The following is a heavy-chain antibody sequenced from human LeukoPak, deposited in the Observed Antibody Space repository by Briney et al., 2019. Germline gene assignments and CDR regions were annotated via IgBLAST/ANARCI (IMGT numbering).Heavy chain of an antibody. CDR3: AKEYMVRGVSSFDY. J-gene: IGHJ4*02. CDR2: ISWNSGSI. CDR1: GFTFDDYA. V-gene: IGHV3-9*01. D-gene: IGHD3-10*01. Sequence: PGGSLRLSCAASGFTFDDYAMHLVRQAPGKGLEWVSGISWNSGSIGYADSVKGRFTISRDNAKNSLYLQMNSLRAEDTALYYCAKEYMVRGVSSFDYWGQGTLVTVSS.